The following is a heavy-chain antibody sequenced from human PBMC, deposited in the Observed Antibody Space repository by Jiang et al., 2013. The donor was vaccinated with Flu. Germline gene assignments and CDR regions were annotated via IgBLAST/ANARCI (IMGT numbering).Heavy chain of an antibody. CDR1: FTSYG. CDR3: ARDRVGATSSDY. D-gene: IGHD1-26*01. Sequence: FTSYGISWVRQAPGQGLEWMGWISAYNGNTNYAQKLQGRVTMTTDTSTSTAYMELRSLRSDDTAVYYCARDRVGATSSDYWGQGTLVTVSS. V-gene: IGHV1-18*01. CDR2: ISAYNGNT. J-gene: IGHJ4*02.